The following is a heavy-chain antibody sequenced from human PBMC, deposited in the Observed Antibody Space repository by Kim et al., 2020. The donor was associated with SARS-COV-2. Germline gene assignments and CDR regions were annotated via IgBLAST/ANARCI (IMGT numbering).Heavy chain of an antibody. CDR2: ISSSSSYI. V-gene: IGHV3-21*01. CDR3: ARAVLRLVRGDLYYYYGMDV. CDR1: GFTFSSYS. D-gene: IGHD3-10*01. J-gene: IGHJ6*02. Sequence: GGSLRLSCAASGFTFSSYSMNWVRQAPGKGLEWVSSISSSSSYIYYADSVKGRFTISRDNAKNSLYLQMNSLRAEDTAVYYCARAVLRLVRGDLYYYYGMDVWGQGTTVTVSS.